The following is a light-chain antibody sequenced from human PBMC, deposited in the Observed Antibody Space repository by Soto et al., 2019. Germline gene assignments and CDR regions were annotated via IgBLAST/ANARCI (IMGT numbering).Light chain of an antibody. CDR3: SSYSTSFFYV. CDR2: GVT. Sequence: QSLLTQPASVSGSPGQSITISCTGTSSDFGAYNYVSWYQQHPGEAPKLIIYGVTNRPSGVSYRFSGSKSDYTASLTISGLQAEDEADYYCSSYSTSFFYVFGTGTKVTVL. CDR1: SSDFGAYNY. J-gene: IGLJ1*01. V-gene: IGLV2-14*01.